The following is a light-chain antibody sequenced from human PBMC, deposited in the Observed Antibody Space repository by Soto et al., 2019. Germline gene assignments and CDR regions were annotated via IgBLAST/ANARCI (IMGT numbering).Light chain of an antibody. CDR2: AVS. V-gene: IGLV2-14*03. CDR1: NSDIGAYSR. CDR3: VSYTSSDSGV. Sequence: QSVLTQPASLSGSPGQSITISCTGTNSDIGAYSRVCWYQQHPGKVPKLMIFAVSNRPSGVSNRFSGSKSGNTASLTISGLLAEDEADYYCVSYTSSDSGVFGGGTKVTVL. J-gene: IGLJ3*02.